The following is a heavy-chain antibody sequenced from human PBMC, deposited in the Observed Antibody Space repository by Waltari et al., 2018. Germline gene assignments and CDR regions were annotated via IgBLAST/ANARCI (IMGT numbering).Heavy chain of an antibody. V-gene: IGHV1-69*01. Sequence: QVQLVQSGAEVKKPGSSVKVSCKASGGTFSSYAISWVRQAPGHGLGWMGGIIPIFGTANYAQKFQGRVTITADESTSTAYMELSSLRSEDTAVYYCARVSGRYCSSTSCSHDAFDIWGQGTMVTVSS. CDR2: IIPIFGTA. J-gene: IGHJ3*02. CDR1: GGTFSSYA. CDR3: ARVSGRYCSSTSCSHDAFDI. D-gene: IGHD2-2*01.